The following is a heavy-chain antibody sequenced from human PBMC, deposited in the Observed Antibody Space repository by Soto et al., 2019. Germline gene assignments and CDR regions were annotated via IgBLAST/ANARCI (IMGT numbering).Heavy chain of an antibody. Sequence: QVQLVQSGAEVQKPGSSVKVSCKASGGTFSSYAISWVRQAPGQGLEWMGGIIPIFGTANYAQKFQGRVTITADESTSTAYMELSSLRSEDTAVYYCARDGAMVYALGRGGFDYWGQGTLVTVSS. J-gene: IGHJ4*02. V-gene: IGHV1-69*01. D-gene: IGHD2-8*01. CDR3: ARDGAMVYALGRGGFDY. CDR2: IIPIFGTA. CDR1: GGTFSSYA.